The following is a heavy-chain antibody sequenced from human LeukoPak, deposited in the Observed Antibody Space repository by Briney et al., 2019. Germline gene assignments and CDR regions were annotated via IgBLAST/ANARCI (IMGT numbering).Heavy chain of an antibody. CDR2: IRYDGSNK. CDR3: AKDGGRLRLGEPLPYFDY. V-gene: IGHV3-30*02. D-gene: IGHD3-16*01. CDR1: GFTFSSYG. Sequence: PGGSLRLSCAASGFTFSSYGEHWVRQAPGKGLEWVAFIRYDGSNKYYADSVKGRFTISRDNSKNTLYLQMNSLRAEDTAVYYCAKDGGRLRLGEPLPYFDYWGQGTLVTVSS. J-gene: IGHJ4*02.